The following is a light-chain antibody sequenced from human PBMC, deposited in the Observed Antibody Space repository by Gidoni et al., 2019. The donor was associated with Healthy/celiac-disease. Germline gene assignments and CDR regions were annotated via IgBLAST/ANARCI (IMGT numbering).Light chain of an antibody. J-gene: IGKJ2*01. V-gene: IGKV1-27*01. CDR3: QKYNSAPYT. Sequence: DIQMTQSPSSLSASVGYRVTITCRASQGISNYLAWYHQKPGKVPKLLSYAASTLQSGVPSRFSGSGSGTDFTLTISSLQPEDVATYYCQKYNSAPYTFGQGTKLEIK. CDR1: QGISNY. CDR2: AAS.